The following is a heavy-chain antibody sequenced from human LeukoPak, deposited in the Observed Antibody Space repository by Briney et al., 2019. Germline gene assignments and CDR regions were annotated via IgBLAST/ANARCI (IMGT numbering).Heavy chain of an antibody. V-gene: IGHV4-30-4*07. CDR2: FYYTGNT. Sequence: SETLSLTCAVSGGSISSGGYSWTWIRQPPGKGLEWIGYFYYTGNTYYNPSLRSRLTISVDTSKNQFSLRLTSVTAADTAVYYCARGTTVSTPDFDYWGQGTLVTVSS. CDR1: GGSISSGGYS. D-gene: IGHD4-11*01. J-gene: IGHJ4*02. CDR3: ARGTTVSTPDFDY.